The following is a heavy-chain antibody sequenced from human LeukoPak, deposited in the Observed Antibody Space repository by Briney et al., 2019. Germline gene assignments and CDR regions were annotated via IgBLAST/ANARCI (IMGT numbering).Heavy chain of an antibody. Sequence: SETLSLTCIVSGGSISSYHWSWIRQPAGKGLEWIGRIYTSGSTNYSPSLKSRVTMSVDTSKNQFSLKLSSVTAADTAVYYCARIYDFWTPLRGAFDIWGQGTMVTVSS. J-gene: IGHJ3*02. CDR2: IYTSGST. CDR3: ARIYDFWTPLRGAFDI. D-gene: IGHD3-3*01. CDR1: GGSISSYH. V-gene: IGHV4-4*07.